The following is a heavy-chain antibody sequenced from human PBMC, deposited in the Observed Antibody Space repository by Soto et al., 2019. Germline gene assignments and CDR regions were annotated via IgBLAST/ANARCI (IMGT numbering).Heavy chain of an antibody. Sequence: QVQLVQSGAEVKKPGASVKVSCKASGFTFASNDINWVRQAPGQGLQWMGWMNANVDATDSPQEFKGRVSMTWNASISTAYLELHNLKSDDTAVYYCAREDVVGGSLWLDPWGQGSLVTVSS. CDR3: AREDVVGGSLWLDP. V-gene: IGHV1-8*01. J-gene: IGHJ5*02. CDR1: GFTFASND. D-gene: IGHD2-15*01. CDR2: MNANVDAT.